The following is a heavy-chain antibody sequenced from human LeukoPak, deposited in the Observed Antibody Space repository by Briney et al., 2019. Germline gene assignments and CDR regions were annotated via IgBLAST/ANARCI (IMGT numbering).Heavy chain of an antibody. CDR2: IDHRGST. V-gene: IGHV4-34*01. Sequence: SETLSLTCAVYGGSFSGYYWSWSRQPPGKGLEWIGEIDHRGSTNYNPSLKSRVTISVDTSENQFSLRLSSVTTADTAVYYCVTPIGDSSTSEHWGQGTLVTVSS. CDR3: VTPIGDSSTSEH. CDR1: GGSFSGYY. D-gene: IGHD6-13*01. J-gene: IGHJ4*02.